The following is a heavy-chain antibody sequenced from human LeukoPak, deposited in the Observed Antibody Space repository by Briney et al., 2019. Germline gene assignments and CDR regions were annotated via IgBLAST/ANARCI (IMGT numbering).Heavy chain of an antibody. CDR2: IKQDGSEK. Sequence: GGSLRLSCAASGFTFSSYWMSWVRQAPGKGLEWVANIKQDGSEKYYVDSVKGRFTISRDNAKNSLDLQMNSLRAEDTAVYYCATSRDVLLWFGELYWGQRTLVTVSS. CDR3: ATSRDVLLWFGELY. V-gene: IGHV3-7*01. D-gene: IGHD3-10*01. CDR1: GFTFSSYW. J-gene: IGHJ4*02.